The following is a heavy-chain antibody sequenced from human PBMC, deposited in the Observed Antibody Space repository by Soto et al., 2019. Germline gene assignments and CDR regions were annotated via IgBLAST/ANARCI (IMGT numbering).Heavy chain of an antibody. CDR1: GGTFSSYT. D-gene: IGHD2-15*01. CDR3: AREVGYCSGGSCYFDY. J-gene: IGHJ4*02. V-gene: IGHV1-69*08. Sequence: QVQLVQSGAEVKKPGSSVKVSCKASGGTFSSYTISWVRQAPGQGLEWMGRIIPILGIANYAQKFQGRVTITAATSTSTAYVELSSLRSEDTAVYYCAREVGYCSGGSCYFDYWGQGTLVTVSS. CDR2: IIPILGIA.